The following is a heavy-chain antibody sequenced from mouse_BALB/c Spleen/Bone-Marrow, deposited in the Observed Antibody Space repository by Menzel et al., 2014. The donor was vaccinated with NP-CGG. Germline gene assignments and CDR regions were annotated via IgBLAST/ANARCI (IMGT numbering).Heavy chain of an antibody. CDR1: GYTFTRNW. CDR2: SNPSNGRT. Sequence: QVQLQKPGAEMVQKEASIKKSCKASGYTFTRNWMKRLKQRNGHGLQWSGDSNPSNGRTNYNEKFKSKATLTVDKSSSTAYMQLSSLTSEDSAVYYCASYYGNYAYWGQGTLVTDTA. V-gene: IGHV1S81*02. D-gene: IGHD2-1*01. CDR3: ASYYGNYAY. J-gene: IGHJ3*01.